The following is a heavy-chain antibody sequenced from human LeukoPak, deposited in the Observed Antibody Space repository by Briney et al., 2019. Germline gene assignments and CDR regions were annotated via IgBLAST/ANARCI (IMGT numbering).Heavy chain of an antibody. D-gene: IGHD2-8*02. CDR2: IYSDGST. CDR3: AKGAGGYVDY. Sequence: GGSLRLSCAASGFTVSSKYMTWVRQVPGKGLEWVSVIYSDGSTYYADSVKGRFTISRGNSKNTLVLQMNSLRAEDTAVYYCAKGAGGYVDYWGQGTVVTVSS. V-gene: IGHV3-53*01. CDR1: GFTVSSKY. J-gene: IGHJ4*02.